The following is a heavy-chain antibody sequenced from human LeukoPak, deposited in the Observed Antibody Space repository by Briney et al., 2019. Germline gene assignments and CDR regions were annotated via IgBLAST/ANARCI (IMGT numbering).Heavy chain of an antibody. CDR1: GGSISSSSYY. D-gene: IGHD3-9*01. Sequence: SETLSLTCTVSGGSISSSSYYWGWIRQPPGKGLEWIGSIYYSRSTYYNPSLKSRVTISVDTSKNQFSLKLSSVTAADTAVYYCAKTYYDILTGPYYFDYWGQGTLVTVSS. V-gene: IGHV4-39*07. J-gene: IGHJ4*02. CDR2: IYYSRST. CDR3: AKTYYDILTGPYYFDY.